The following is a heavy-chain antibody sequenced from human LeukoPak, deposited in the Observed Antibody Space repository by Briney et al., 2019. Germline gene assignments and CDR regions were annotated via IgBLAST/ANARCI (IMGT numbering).Heavy chain of an antibody. CDR2: ISYDGSNK. D-gene: IGHD3-10*01. CDR1: GFTFSSYA. J-gene: IGHJ5*02. V-gene: IGHV3-30*04. Sequence: GGSLRLSCAASGFTFSSYAMHWVRQAPGKGLEWVAVISYDGSNKYYADSVKGRFTISRDNSKNTLYLQMNSLRAEDTAVYYCARDHLVRGVIAGANWFDPWGQGTLVTVSS. CDR3: ARDHLVRGVIAGANWFDP.